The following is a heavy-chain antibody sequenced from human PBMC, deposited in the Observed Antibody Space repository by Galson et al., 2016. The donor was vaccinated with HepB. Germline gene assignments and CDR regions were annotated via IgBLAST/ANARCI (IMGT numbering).Heavy chain of an antibody. CDR1: GFTFDDYS. CDR2: INWNGGRT. D-gene: IGHD1-7*01. V-gene: IGHV3-43*01. J-gene: IGHJ6*02. CDR3: AKDRAGSGWNYFDV. Sequence: SLRLSCAASGFTFDDYSMHWVRQAPGKGLEWVSLINWNGGRTFYASSVKGRFTISRDNSKKSLYLQMSSLTIEDTAIYYCAKDRAGSGWNYFDVWGQGTTVTVSS.